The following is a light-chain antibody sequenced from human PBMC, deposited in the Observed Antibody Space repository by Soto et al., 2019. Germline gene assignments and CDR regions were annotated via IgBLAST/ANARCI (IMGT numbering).Light chain of an antibody. CDR2: GAL. CDR3: QQYGSSPT. V-gene: IGKV3-20*01. J-gene: IGKJ4*01. Sequence: EIVLTQSPGTLSLSPGERATLSCRASQSLSDSYLAWYQQKPGQAPRLLIYGALSRATGIPDRFSGSGSGTDFTLTISRLEPDDLAVYYCQQYGSSPTFGGGTKVEIK. CDR1: QSLSDSY.